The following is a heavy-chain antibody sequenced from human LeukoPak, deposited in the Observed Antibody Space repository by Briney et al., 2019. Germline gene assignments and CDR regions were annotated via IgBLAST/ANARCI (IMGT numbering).Heavy chain of an antibody. J-gene: IGHJ4*02. CDR1: GFTFSSYE. V-gene: IGHV3-48*03. CDR2: ISCSGSTI. D-gene: IGHD5-18*01. Sequence: SGGSLRLSCAASGFTFSSYEMHWVRRAPGKGLEWISYISCSGSTIYYADSVKGRFTISRDNGKNSLHLQMNSLRAEDTAVYYCARVHYNTAMVDIDYWGQGTLVTVFS. CDR3: ARVHYNTAMVDIDY.